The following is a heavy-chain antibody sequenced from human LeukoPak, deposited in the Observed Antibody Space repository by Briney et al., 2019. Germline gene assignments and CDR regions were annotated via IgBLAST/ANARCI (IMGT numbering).Heavy chain of an antibody. D-gene: IGHD3-22*01. CDR1: GGSISSGGYY. CDR2: IYYSGST. V-gene: IGHV4-39*01. CDR3: ARHRESSGYSPFDY. Sequence: SETLSLTCTVSGGSISSGGYYWSWIRQHPGKGLEWIGYIYYSGSTYYIPSLQSRVTISVDTSKNQFSLKLSSVTAADTAVYYCARHRESSGYSPFDYWGQGTLVTVSS. J-gene: IGHJ4*02.